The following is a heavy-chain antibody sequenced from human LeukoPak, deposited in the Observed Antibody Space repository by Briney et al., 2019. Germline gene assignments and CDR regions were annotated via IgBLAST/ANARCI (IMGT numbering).Heavy chain of an antibody. J-gene: IGHJ4*02. CDR1: GGSISGYY. Sequence: SETQSLTCTVSGGSISGYYWSWIRQPPGKGLEWIEYIYYSGSTNYNPSLKSRVTISLDTSKNQFSLKLSSVTAADTAVYYCARVLTYGSRTYYFDYWGQGTLVTVSS. D-gene: IGHD3-10*01. CDR2: IYYSGST. V-gene: IGHV4-59*01. CDR3: ARVLTYGSRTYYFDY.